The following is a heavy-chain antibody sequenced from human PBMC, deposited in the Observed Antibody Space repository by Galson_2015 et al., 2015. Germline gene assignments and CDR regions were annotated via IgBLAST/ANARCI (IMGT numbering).Heavy chain of an antibody. Sequence: SVKVSCKASGFTFTSSAVQWVRQARGQRLEWIGWIVVGSGNTNYAQKFQERVTITRDMSTSTAYMELSSLRSEDTAVYYCAADYYDSSGYYWGYYGMDVWGQGTTVTVSS. CDR3: AADYYDSSGYYWGYYGMDV. CDR1: GFTFTSSA. J-gene: IGHJ6*02. D-gene: IGHD3-22*01. V-gene: IGHV1-58*01. CDR2: IVVGSGNT.